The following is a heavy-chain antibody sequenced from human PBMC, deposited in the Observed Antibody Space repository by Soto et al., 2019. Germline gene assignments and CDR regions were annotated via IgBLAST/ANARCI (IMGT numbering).Heavy chain of an antibody. CDR1: GFTFGDYT. Sequence: EVQLVESGGVVVQPGGSLRLSCAASGFTFGDYTMHRVRQAPGKGLEWVSLIRWDGGSTYYADSVKGRFTISRANSKNALYMQLHSLRTEDTAFYYWAKDIASSGWYSLDYLGQGTLVSVSS. J-gene: IGHJ4*02. V-gene: IGHV3-43*01. CDR2: IRWDGGST. CDR3: AKDIASSGWYSLDY. D-gene: IGHD6-19*01.